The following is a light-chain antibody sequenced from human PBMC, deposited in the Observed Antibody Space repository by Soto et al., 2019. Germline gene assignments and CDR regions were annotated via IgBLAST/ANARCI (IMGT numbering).Light chain of an antibody. CDR1: QTISSY. CDR3: QQSFTTPRT. V-gene: IGKV1-39*01. J-gene: IGKJ2*01. CDR2: AAS. Sequence: DIQMTQSPSSLSASVGDRVTLTCRASQTISSYLNWYRQKPGKAPKFLIYAASRLQSGVPSRFSGSGSGTDFTLTITSLQPEDFATYYCQQSFTTPRTFGQGTKLEIK.